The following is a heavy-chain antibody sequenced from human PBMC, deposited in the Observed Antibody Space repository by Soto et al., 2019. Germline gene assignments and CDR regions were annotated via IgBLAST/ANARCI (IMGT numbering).Heavy chain of an antibody. CDR3: ARAPILVSVTLHENYFDS. Sequence: ASVKVSCKASGGTFSNSGISWVRQAPGQGLEWMGGIIPIFDTTNYAQKLQGRITIIADESKNTVYMELRNLRSADTVVYYSARAPILVSVTLHENYFDSWGQGTLVTVTS. J-gene: IGHJ4*02. CDR2: IIPIFDTT. CDR1: GGTFSNSG. V-gene: IGHV1-69*13. D-gene: IGHD2-21*02.